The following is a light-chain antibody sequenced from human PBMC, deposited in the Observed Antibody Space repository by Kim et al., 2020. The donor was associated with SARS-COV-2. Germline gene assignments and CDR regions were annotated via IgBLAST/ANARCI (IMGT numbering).Light chain of an antibody. CDR3: SSYTSSSTNV. CDR1: GSDVGGYNY. CDR2: DIS. J-gene: IGLJ1*01. Sequence: GQSITISCTGSGSDVGGYNYVSLYQQHPGKAPKLMIYDISNRPSGVSNRFSGSKSGNTASLTISGLQAEDEADYYCSSYTSSSTNVFGTGTKVTVL. V-gene: IGLV2-14*03.